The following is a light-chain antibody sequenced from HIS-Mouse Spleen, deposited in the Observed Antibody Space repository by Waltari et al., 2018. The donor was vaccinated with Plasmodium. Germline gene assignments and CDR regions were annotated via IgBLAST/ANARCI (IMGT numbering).Light chain of an antibody. J-gene: IGKJ3*01. CDR2: GAS. Sequence: EIVMTQSPATLSVSPGERATLSGRASQSFSSNLAWYQQKPGQAPRLLIYGASTRATGIPARFSGSGSGTEFTLTISSLQSEDFAVYYCQQYNNWSFTFGPGTKVDIK. V-gene: IGKV3-15*01. CDR3: QQYNNWSFT. CDR1: QSFSSN.